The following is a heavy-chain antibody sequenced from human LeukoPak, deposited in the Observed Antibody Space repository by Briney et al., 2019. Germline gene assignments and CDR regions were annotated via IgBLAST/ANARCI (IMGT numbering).Heavy chain of an antibody. CDR2: IIPILGIA. Sequence: SVKVSCKASGGTFSSYTISWVRQAPGQGLGWMGRIIPILGIANYAQKFQGRVTMTTDTSTSTAYMELRSLRSDDTAVYYCATLTWNSYILDYWGQGTLVTVSS. J-gene: IGHJ4*02. CDR1: GGTFSSYT. CDR3: ATLTWNSYILDY. V-gene: IGHV1-69*02. D-gene: IGHD1-7*01.